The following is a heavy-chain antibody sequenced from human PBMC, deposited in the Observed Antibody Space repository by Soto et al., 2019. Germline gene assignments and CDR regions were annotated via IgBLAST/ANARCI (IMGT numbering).Heavy chain of an antibody. V-gene: IGHV3-23*01. CDR1: GFTFSSYA. CDR3: AKDRDPDYDILTGYLGLMDV. CDR2: ISGSGGST. D-gene: IGHD3-9*01. Sequence: PGGSLRLSCAASGFTFSSYAMSWVRQAPGKGLEWVSAISGSGGSTYYADSVKGRFTISRDNSKKTLYLQMNGLRAEDTAVYYCAKDRDPDYDILTGYLGLMDVWGKGTTVTVSS. J-gene: IGHJ6*04.